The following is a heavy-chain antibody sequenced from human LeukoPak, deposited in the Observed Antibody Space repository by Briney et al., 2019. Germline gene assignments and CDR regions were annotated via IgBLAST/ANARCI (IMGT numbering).Heavy chain of an antibody. J-gene: IGHJ4*02. CDR2: ISYDGSNK. CDR1: GFTFSSYG. Sequence: GGSLRLSCAASGFTFSSYGMHWVRQAPGKGLEWVAVISYDGSNKYYADSVKGRFTISRDNSKNTLYLQMNSLRAEDTAVYYCANGEASIAVAGPPTAYWGQGTLVTVSS. CDR3: ANGEASIAVAGPPTAY. V-gene: IGHV3-30*18. D-gene: IGHD6-19*01.